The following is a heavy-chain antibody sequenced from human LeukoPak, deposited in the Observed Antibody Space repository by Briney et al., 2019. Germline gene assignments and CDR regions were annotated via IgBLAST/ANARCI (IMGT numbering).Heavy chain of an antibody. CDR2: ISSSSSYI. CDR3: ARHLVTTVITRYFDY. V-gene: IGHV3-21*01. D-gene: IGHD4-17*01. J-gene: IGHJ4*02. Sequence: GGSLRLSCAASGFTFSSYAMNWVRQAPGKGLEWVSSISSSSSYIYYADSVKGRFTISRDNAKNSLYLQMNSLRAEDTAVYYCARHLVTTVITRYFDYWGQGTLVTVSS. CDR1: GFTFSSYA.